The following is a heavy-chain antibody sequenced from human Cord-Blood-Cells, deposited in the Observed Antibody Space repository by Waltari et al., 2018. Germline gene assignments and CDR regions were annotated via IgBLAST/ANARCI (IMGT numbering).Heavy chain of an antibody. J-gene: IGHJ3*02. Sequence: QVQLVESGGGVVQPGRSLRLSCAASGFTFRSYAMHWVRQAPGKGLEWVAVISYDGSNKYYADSVKGRFTISRDNSKNTLYLQMNSLRAEDTAVYYCARAPSLVQGAFDIWGQGTMVTVSS. CDR3: ARAPSLVQGAFDI. D-gene: IGHD6-13*01. CDR1: GFTFRSYA. CDR2: ISYDGSNK. V-gene: IGHV3-30*04.